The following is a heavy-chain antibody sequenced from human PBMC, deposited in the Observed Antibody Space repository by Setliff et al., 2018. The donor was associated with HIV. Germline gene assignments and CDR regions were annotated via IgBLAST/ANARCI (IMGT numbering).Heavy chain of an antibody. CDR2: MSYSGTT. J-gene: IGHJ6*02. D-gene: IGHD4-4*01. V-gene: IGHV4-39*07. CDR1: GGSISIGSYY. Sequence: SETLSLTCTVSGGSISIGSYYWGWIRQPPGKGLEWIGSMSYSGTTYDNPSLKRRVTISEDTSKNQFSLKLSSVTAADTAVYYCARDRRAHDYNNYVYYYYGMGVWGQGTTVTVSS. CDR3: ARDRRAHDYNNYVYYYYGMGV.